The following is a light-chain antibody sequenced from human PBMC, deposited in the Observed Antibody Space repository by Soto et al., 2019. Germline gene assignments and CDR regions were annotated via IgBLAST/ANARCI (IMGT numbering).Light chain of an antibody. CDR1: QSISSH. Sequence: DIQMTQSPSSLSASVGDRVTITCRASQSISSHLNWYQEKPGKAPKLLIYAASSLQSGVPSRFSGSGSGTDFTLTISSLQPEDFATYYCQQSYSMIRTFGQGTKVDIK. V-gene: IGKV1-39*01. CDR2: AAS. J-gene: IGKJ1*01. CDR3: QQSYSMIRT.